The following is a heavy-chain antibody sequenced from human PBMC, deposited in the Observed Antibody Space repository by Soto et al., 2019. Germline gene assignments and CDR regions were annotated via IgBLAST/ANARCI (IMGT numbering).Heavy chain of an antibody. Sequence: SVKVSCKASGFTFTSSAVQWVRQARGQRLEWIGWIVVGSGNTNYAQKFQERVTITRDMSTSTAYMELSSLRSEDTAVYYCAADLTTYYYDSSGYPTLDYWGQGTLVTVSS. D-gene: IGHD3-22*01. CDR2: IVVGSGNT. J-gene: IGHJ4*02. V-gene: IGHV1-58*01. CDR3: AADLTTYYYDSSGYPTLDY. CDR1: GFTFTSSA.